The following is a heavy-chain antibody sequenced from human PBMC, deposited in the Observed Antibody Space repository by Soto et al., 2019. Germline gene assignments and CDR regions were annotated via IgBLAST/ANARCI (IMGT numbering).Heavy chain of an antibody. CDR2: IYYSGST. CDR3: VMDEYGDWFDP. CDR1: GGSISSYY. Sequence: SETLSLTCTVSGGSISSYYWSWIRQPPGKGLEWIGYIYYSGSTTYNPSLKSRVTISVDTSKNQFSLKQSSVTAAATAGYYCVMDEYGDWFDPWGQGTLVTVSS. D-gene: IGHD4-17*01. V-gene: IGHV4-59*01. J-gene: IGHJ5*02.